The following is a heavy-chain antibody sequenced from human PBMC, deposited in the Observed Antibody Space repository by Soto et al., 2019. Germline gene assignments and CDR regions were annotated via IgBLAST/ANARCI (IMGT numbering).Heavy chain of an antibody. CDR2: ISGSGGST. D-gene: IGHD3-3*01. Sequence: GGSLRLSCATSGFTFSNYAMSWVRQAPGKGLEWVSAISGSGGSTYYADSVKGRFTISRDNSKNTLYLQMNSLRAEDTAVYYCAKDREYYDFWSGYNGMDVWGQGTTVTVSS. V-gene: IGHV3-23*01. J-gene: IGHJ6*02. CDR1: GFTFSNYA. CDR3: AKDREYYDFWSGYNGMDV.